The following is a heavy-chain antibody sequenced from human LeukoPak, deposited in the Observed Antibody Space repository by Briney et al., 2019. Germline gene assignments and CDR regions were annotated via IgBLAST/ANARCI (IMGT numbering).Heavy chain of an antibody. CDR2: INHSGST. CDR3: ARARNPSSGSISYYYYYMDV. D-gene: IGHD3-22*01. J-gene: IGHJ6*03. V-gene: IGHV4-39*06. Sequence: PSETLSLTCTVSGGSISSSSYYWSWIRQPPGKGLEWIGEINHSGSTNYNPSLKSRVTISVDTSKNQFALKLSSVTAADTAVYYCARARNPSSGSISYYYYYMDVWGKGTTVTVSS. CDR1: GGSISSSSYY.